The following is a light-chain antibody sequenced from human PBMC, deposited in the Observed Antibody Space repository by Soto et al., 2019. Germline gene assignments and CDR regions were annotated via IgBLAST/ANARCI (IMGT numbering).Light chain of an antibody. Sequence: DIQLTQSPSFLSASVGDRVTITCRASQGISSHLAWYQQIPGKGPKLLIYAASTLQSGVPSRFSGSGSETEFTIAIRSLQPEDFATSCCQRVNGYPHTFGKGTKLGIK. CDR2: AAS. V-gene: IGKV1-9*01. CDR3: QRVNGYPHT. J-gene: IGKJ2*01. CDR1: QGISSH.